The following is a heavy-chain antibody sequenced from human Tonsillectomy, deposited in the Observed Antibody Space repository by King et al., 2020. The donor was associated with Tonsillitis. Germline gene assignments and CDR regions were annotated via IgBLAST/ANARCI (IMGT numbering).Heavy chain of an antibody. V-gene: IGHV4-39*01. J-gene: IGHJ4*02. Sequence: LQLQESGPGLVKPSETLSLTCTVSGGSISSSSYYWGWIRQPPGKGLEWIGSIYYSGSTYYNPSLKSRVTISVDTSKNQFSLKLSSVTAADTAVYYCARHVIGWLQFNHPRTYYFDYWGQGTLVTVSS. CDR1: GGSISSSSYY. D-gene: IGHD5-24*01. CDR2: IYYSGST. CDR3: ARHVIGWLQFNHPRTYYFDY.